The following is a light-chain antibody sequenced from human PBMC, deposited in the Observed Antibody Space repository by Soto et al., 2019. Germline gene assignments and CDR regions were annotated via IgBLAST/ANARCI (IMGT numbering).Light chain of an antibody. V-gene: IGLV2-14*03. J-gene: IGLJ1*01. Sequence: QSVLTQPASLSGSPGQSITISCTGTSSDVGGYTHVSWYQQHPGKAPKLMIYDVNNRPSGVSNRFSGSKSGNTASLTISGLQADDEADYYCCSYTSSISYVFGTGTKVTVL. CDR3: CSYTSSISYV. CDR2: DVN. CDR1: SSDVGGYTH.